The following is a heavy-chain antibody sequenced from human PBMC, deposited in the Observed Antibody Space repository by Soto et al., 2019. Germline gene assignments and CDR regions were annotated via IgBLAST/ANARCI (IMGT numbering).Heavy chain of an antibody. CDR2: IQSKIDGGTT. V-gene: IGHV3-15*01. Sequence: PGGSLRLSCAGSGFTFSNAWMSWVRQAPGKGLEWVGRIQSKIDGGTTDYAAPVKGRFSISRDDSKTTLSLQMNSLKSEDTAVYYCTTDGDYGGPFDSWGQGTLVTVSS. CDR1: GFTFSNAW. CDR3: TTDGDYGGPFDS. D-gene: IGHD4-17*01. J-gene: IGHJ4*02.